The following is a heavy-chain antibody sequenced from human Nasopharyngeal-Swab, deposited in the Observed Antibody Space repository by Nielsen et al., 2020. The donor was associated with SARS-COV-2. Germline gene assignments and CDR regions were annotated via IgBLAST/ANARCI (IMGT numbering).Heavy chain of an antibody. CDR2: IYYNGRT. V-gene: IGHV4-59*08. J-gene: IGHJ6*03. Sequence: SETLSLTCTVSGDSMITNSWIWIRQPPGRGLEWICYIYYNGRTNYTPSLKSRVTVSLDTSRNQFSLKLDSVTAADTATYYCARQNVLKHLEWTSTFYSYRIDVWGKGTTVTVSS. CDR1: GDSMITNS. D-gene: IGHD2/OR15-2a*01. CDR3: ARQNVLKHLEWTSTFYSYRIDV.